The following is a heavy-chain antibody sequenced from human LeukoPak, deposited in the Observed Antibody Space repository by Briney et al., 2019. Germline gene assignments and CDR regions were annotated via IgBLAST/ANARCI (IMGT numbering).Heavy chain of an antibody. V-gene: IGHV1-2*02. Sequence: ASVKVSCKASGYTFTGYYMHWVRQAPGQGLEWMGWINPNRGGTNYAQMFQGRVTMTRDTSISTAYMELSRLRSDDTAVYYCARDALLLWFGELSDQTPNWYFDLWGRGTLVTVSS. J-gene: IGHJ2*01. D-gene: IGHD3-10*01. CDR1: GYTFTGYY. CDR2: INPNRGGT. CDR3: ARDALLLWFGELSDQTPNWYFDL.